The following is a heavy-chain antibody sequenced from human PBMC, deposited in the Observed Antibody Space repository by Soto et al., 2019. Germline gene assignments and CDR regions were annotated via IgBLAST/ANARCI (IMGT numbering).Heavy chain of an antibody. D-gene: IGHD3-10*01. Sequence: QVQLVQSGAEVKKPGASVKVSCKASGYTFTTYAMHWVRQAPGQRLEWMGWINPDNGISKYSQKFQGRVTITRDTSASTAYMELSSLSSEDTAVYYCAREWFWAFGSWGQGTPVTVSS. CDR3: AREWFWAFGS. CDR1: GYTFTTYA. V-gene: IGHV1-3*01. J-gene: IGHJ4*02. CDR2: INPDNGIS.